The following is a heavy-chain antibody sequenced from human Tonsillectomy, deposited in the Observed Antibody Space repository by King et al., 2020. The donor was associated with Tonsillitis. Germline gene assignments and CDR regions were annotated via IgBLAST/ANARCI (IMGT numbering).Heavy chain of an antibody. V-gene: IGHV3-7*03. CDR2: IKQDGSDK. CDR3: SRDLPFTPAGDF. Sequence: VQLVESGGGLVQPGGSLRLSCVASGFAFNTYYMSWVRQAPGKGLEWVANIKQDGSDKGYLDSVKGRFTISRDNAKNSLFLQMDSLRAEDTAVYYCSRDLPFTPAGDFWGQGTLVTVSS. D-gene: IGHD6-13*01. J-gene: IGHJ4*02. CDR1: GFAFNTYY.